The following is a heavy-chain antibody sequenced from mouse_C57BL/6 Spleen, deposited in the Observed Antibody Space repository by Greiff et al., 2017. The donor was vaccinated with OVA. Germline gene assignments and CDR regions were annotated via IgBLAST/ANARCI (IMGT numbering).Heavy chain of an antibody. Sequence: QVTLKVCGPGILQPSQTLSLTCSFSGFSLSTFGMGVGWIRQPSGKGLEWLAHIWWDDDKYYNPALKSRLTISKDTSKNQSVRKISNVDTAVTATYYWARTQRQIYYDYYGFAYWGQGTLVTVSA. CDR3: ARTQRQIYYDYYGFAY. V-gene: IGHV8-8*01. CDR1: GFSLSTFGMG. J-gene: IGHJ3*01. D-gene: IGHD2-4*01. CDR2: IWWDDDK.